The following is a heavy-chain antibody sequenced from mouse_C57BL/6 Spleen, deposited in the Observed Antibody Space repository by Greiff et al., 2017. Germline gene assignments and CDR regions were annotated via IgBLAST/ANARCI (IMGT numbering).Heavy chain of an antibody. V-gene: IGHV1-82*01. J-gene: IGHJ4*01. Sequence: QVQLKESGPELVKPGASVKISCKASGYAFSSSWMNWVKQRPGKGLEWIGRIYPGDGDTNYNGKFKGKATLTADKSSSTAYMQLSSLTSGDSAVYFCARGIYDGYPGDYWGQGTSVTVSS. CDR3: ARGIYDGYPGDY. D-gene: IGHD2-3*01. CDR2: IYPGDGDT. CDR1: GYAFSSSW.